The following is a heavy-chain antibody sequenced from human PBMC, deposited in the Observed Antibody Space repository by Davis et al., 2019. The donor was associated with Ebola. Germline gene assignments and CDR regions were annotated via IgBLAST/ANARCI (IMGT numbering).Heavy chain of an antibody. D-gene: IGHD1-1*01. Sequence: GSLRLSCAASGFTFSSHWMAWVRQAPGKGLEFIANIKEDGSDYNHVASVKGRFTISRDNAKNSLYLQMNSLRAEDTGIYYCARDTTWKLDHWGQGTLVTVSP. CDR2: IKEDGSDY. V-gene: IGHV3-7*01. J-gene: IGHJ4*02. CDR3: ARDTTWKLDH. CDR1: GFTFSSHW.